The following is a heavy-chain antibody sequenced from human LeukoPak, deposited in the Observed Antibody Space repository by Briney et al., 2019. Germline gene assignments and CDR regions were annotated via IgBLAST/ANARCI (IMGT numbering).Heavy chain of an antibody. CDR1: GFTVSTNY. CDR2: IYSGGST. Sequence: PGGSLRLSCAASGFTVSTNYMSWVRQAPGKGLEWVSLIYSGGSTYYADSVKGRFTISRDNAKNSLYLQMNSLRAEDTAVYYCARVYGDYRWGQGTLVTVSS. CDR3: ARVYGDYR. D-gene: IGHD4-17*01. J-gene: IGHJ5*02. V-gene: IGHV3-53*01.